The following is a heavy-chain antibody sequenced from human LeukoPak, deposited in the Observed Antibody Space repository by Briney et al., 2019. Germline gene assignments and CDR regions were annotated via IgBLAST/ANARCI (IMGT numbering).Heavy chain of an antibody. J-gene: IGHJ3*01. Sequence: ASVKVSCKVSGGTFSSYPISWVRQAPGQGLEWMGEITPIFGEAQNAEKFQGRVTITADEPTSTVYMELTSLRLDDTAMYYCARELGGASGYAPNWGQGTMVTVSS. D-gene: IGHD2-2*01. CDR3: ARELGGASGYAPN. V-gene: IGHV1-69*01. CDR2: ITPIFGEA. CDR1: GGTFSSYP.